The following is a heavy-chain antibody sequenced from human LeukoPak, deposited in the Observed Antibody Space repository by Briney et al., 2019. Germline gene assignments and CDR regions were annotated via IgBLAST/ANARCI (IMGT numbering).Heavy chain of an antibody. Sequence: SGGSLRLSCAASGFTFRNYWMSWVRQAPGKGLEWVANIKQDGCEKYYVDSVKGRFTISRDNAKNSLDLQMNSLRAEDTAVYYCARRDYYFDYWGQGTLVTVSS. D-gene: IGHD2-21*02. CDR1: GFTFRNYW. CDR2: IKQDGCEK. V-gene: IGHV3-7*01. CDR3: ARRDYYFDY. J-gene: IGHJ4*02.